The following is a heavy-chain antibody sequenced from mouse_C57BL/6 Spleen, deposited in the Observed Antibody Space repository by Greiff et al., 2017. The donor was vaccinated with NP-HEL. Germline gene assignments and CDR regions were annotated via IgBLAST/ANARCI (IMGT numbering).Heavy chain of an antibody. V-gene: IGHV1-15*01. D-gene: IGHD1-1*01. CDR3: TRRGFITTVVAPYFDY. CDR2: IDPETGGT. J-gene: IGHJ2*01. Sequence: QVQLKESGAELVRPGASVTLSCKASGYTFTDYEMHWVKQTPVHGLEWIGAIDPETGGTAYNQKFKGKAILTADKSSSTAYMELRSLTSEDSAVYYCTRRGFITTVVAPYFDYWGQGTTLTVSS. CDR1: GYTFTDYE.